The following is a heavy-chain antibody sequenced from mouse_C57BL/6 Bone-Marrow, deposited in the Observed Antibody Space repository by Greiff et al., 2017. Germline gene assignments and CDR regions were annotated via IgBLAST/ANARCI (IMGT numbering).Heavy chain of an antibody. CDR3: ARKGRRGGDYFGY. V-gene: IGHV1-81*01. J-gene: IGHJ2*01. D-gene: IGHD2-12*01. CDR1: GYTFTSYG. CDR2: IYPRSGNT. Sequence: VQLQQSGAELARPGASVTLSCKASGYTFTSYGISWVKQRTGQGLEWIGEIYPRSGNTYYNEKFKGKATLTEDKSSSTAYMELRSLTSEDSAVYFGARKGRRGGDYFGYWGQGTTLTVSS.